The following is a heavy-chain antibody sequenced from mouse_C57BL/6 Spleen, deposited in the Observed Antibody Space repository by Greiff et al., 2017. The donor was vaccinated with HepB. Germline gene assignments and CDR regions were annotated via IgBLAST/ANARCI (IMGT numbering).Heavy chain of an antibody. J-gene: IGHJ4*01. CDR1: GYSFTDYN. D-gene: IGHD1-1*01. CDR3: ASLYYYGSSDYYAMDY. Sequence: EVQRVESGPELVKPGASVKISCKASGYSFTDYNMNWVKQSNGKSLEWIGVINPNYGTTSYNQKFKGKATLTVDQSSSTAYMQLNSLTSEDSAVYYCASLYYYGSSDYYAMDYWGQGTSVTVSS. V-gene: IGHV1-39*01. CDR2: INPNYGTT.